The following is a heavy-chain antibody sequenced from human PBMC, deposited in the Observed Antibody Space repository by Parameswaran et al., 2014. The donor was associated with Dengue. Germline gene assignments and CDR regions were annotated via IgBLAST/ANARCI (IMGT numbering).Heavy chain of an antibody. Sequence: RWIRQPPGKGLEWIGYIYYSGSTNYNPSLKSRVTISVDASKNQFSLKLSSVAAADTAVYYCAREKLIGGDYFDYWGQGTLVTVSS. J-gene: IGHJ4*02. CDR2: IYYSGST. V-gene: IGHV4-59*01. D-gene: IGHD3-10*01. CDR3: AREKLIGGDYFDY.